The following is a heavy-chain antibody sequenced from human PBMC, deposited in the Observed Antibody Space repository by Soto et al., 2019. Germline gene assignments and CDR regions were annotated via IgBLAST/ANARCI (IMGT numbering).Heavy chain of an antibody. J-gene: IGHJ4*02. V-gene: IGHV3-23*01. CDR1: GFTFSSYA. Sequence: GGSLRLSCAVSGFTFSSYAMSWVRQAPGKGLEWVSVISSSGGSIYYADSVKGRFTLSRDNSKNTLYLQMNSLTAEDTAVYYCAKKQTFSSAPDYWGQGTLVTVSS. CDR3: AKKQTFSSAPDY. CDR2: ISSSGGSI.